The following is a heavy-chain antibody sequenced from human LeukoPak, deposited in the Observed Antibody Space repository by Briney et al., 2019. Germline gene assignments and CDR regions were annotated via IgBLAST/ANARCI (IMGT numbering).Heavy chain of an antibody. CDR2: IHHGVST. V-gene: IGHV4-4*02. D-gene: IGHD6-13*01. Sequence: SETLSLTCAVSGGSISSSNWGCWVRQPPGKGLEWIGEIHHGVSTNYNPSLKSRVTISVDKSKNQFSLKLSSVTVADTALYYCACKTTSATGTFDYWGQGKLVTVSS. CDR3: ACKTTSATGTFDY. CDR1: GGSISSSNW. J-gene: IGHJ4*02.